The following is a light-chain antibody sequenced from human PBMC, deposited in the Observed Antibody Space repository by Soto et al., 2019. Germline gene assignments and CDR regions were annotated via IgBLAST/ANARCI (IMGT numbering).Light chain of an antibody. V-gene: IGKV3-15*01. CDR2: DAS. CDR1: QSVHRD. J-gene: IGKJ4*01. CDR3: QQYTSWPPLT. Sequence: DIVMTQSPATLSVSPGEGATLSCRASQSVHRDLAWYQQKPGQAPRLLIYDASTRATGIPARFSGSGSGTEFTLTISSLQSEDLAVYYCQQYTSWPPLTFGGGTKVEI.